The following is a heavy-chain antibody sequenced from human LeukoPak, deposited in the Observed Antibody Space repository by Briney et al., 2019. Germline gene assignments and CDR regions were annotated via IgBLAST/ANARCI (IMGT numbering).Heavy chain of an antibody. CDR1: GFTFSSYE. CDR3: AELGITMIGGV. CDR2: ISSSGSTI. D-gene: IGHD3-10*02. V-gene: IGHV3-48*03. J-gene: IGHJ6*04. Sequence: GGSLRLSCAASGFTFSSYEMNWVRQAPGEGLWWVSYISSSGSTIYYAASVKGRFTTSRDTAKNSLYLQMNSLRAEDTAVYYCAELGITMIGGVWGKGTTVTISS.